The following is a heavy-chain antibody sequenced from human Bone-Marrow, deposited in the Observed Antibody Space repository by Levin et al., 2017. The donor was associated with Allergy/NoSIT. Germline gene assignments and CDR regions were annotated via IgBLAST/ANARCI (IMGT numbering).Heavy chain of an antibody. CDR3: VRRSVGNWFDP. J-gene: IGHJ5*02. CDR1: GYPFTDYY. Sequence: GASVKVSCEASGYPFTDYYINWVRQAPGQGLEWMGWINPHNGGAHYADKFRDRVTMTRDTTINTAYLEVKRLRFDDTAVYHCVRRSVGNWFDPWGQGTLVTVSS. V-gene: IGHV1-2*02. CDR2: INPHNGGA. D-gene: IGHD4-23*01.